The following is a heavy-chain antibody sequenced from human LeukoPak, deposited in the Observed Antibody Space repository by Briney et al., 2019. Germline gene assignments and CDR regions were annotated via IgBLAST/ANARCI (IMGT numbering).Heavy chain of an antibody. Sequence: GGSLRLSCAASGFTFTSYGMHWVRQAPGKGLEWVSSISSSSSYIYYADSVKGRFTISRDNAKNSLYLQMNSLRAEDTAVYYCARDAPSGWYREDYWGQGTLVTVSS. V-gene: IGHV3-21*01. D-gene: IGHD6-19*01. CDR2: ISSSSSYI. CDR1: GFTFTSYG. J-gene: IGHJ4*02. CDR3: ARDAPSGWYREDY.